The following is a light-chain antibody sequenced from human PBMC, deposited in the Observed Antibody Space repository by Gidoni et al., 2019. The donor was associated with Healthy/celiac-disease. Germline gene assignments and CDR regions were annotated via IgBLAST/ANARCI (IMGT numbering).Light chain of an antibody. J-gene: IGKJ2*01. Sequence: ELVLTQSPATLPLSPGERATLPGRASQSVSSYLAGYQQKPGQAPRLLIYDASTRATGRPARFSGRGSGTDLMLTISSLAPEDFAVYYCQQRSNWRYTFGQGTKLEIK. CDR2: DAS. CDR3: QQRSNWRYT. V-gene: IGKV3-11*01. CDR1: QSVSSY.